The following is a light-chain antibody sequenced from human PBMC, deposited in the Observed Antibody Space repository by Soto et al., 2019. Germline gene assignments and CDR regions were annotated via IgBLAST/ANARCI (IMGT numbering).Light chain of an antibody. Sequence: DIQMTQSPSTLSASVGDRVTITCRSSQSISSWLAWYQQKPGKAPKLLIYDASSLESGVPSRFSGSGSGTEFTLTISSLQPDDFATYYCQQYNRYRWTFGQGPKVEIK. CDR2: DAS. J-gene: IGKJ1*01. V-gene: IGKV1-5*01. CDR1: QSISSW. CDR3: QQYNRYRWT.